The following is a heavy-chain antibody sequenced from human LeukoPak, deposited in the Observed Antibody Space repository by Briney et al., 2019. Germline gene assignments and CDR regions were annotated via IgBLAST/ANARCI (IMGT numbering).Heavy chain of an antibody. V-gene: IGHV3-7*01. J-gene: IGHJ4*02. D-gene: IGHD5-18*01. CDR1: GFTFSSYW. CDR3: ARAGYGFFDY. Sequence: GGSLRLSCVASGFTFSSYWMNWVRQAPGKGLEWVANIKQDGSEKYYVDSVKGRFTISRDNAKNSLYLQMNSLRAEDMAVYYCARAGYGFFDYWGQGTLVTVSS. CDR2: IKQDGSEK.